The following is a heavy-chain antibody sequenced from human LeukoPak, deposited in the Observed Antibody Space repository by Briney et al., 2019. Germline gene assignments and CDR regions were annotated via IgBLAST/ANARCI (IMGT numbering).Heavy chain of an antibody. CDR1: GGTFSSYS. CDR2: INPNFGTT. J-gene: IGHJ4*02. D-gene: IGHD1/OR15-1a*01. CDR3: ASDVRVGGTEFDY. Sequence: SVKVSCKASGGTFSSYSMHWVRQAPGQGLEWMGWINPNFGTTNYAQKFQGRVTITADKSTSTAYMELSRLRSEDTAVYYCASDVRVGGTEFDYWGQGTLVTVSS. V-gene: IGHV1-69*06.